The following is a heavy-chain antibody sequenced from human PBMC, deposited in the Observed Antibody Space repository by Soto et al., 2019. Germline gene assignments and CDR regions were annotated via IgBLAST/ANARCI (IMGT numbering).Heavy chain of an antibody. D-gene: IGHD2-21*01. V-gene: IGHV3-33*03. CDR1: GFSFCSHG. CDR2: IWYDGSHQ. CDR3: AKDLVSSIAHYGVQPVDFDD. Sequence: GGSLRLSCAASGFSFCSHGMHWVRQAPGKGLEWVAIIWYDGSHQYYADSVKGRFTISRDNSKNTVSLQMDSLRAEDTAVYYCAKDLVSSIAHYGVQPVDFDDWTQGTLVTVSS. J-gene: IGHJ4*02.